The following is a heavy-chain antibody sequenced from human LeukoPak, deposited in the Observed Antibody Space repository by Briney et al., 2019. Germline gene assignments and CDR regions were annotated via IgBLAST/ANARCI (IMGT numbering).Heavy chain of an antibody. Sequence: GGSLRLSCAASAFALSTYTMEWVRLAPGKGLEWVSSINPDSKYIYYRDSVRGRFTISRDNAKNSLYLQMNSLRVEDAAVYYCARGRPHGNDYWGQGTLVTVSS. CDR1: AFALSTYT. J-gene: IGHJ4*02. D-gene: IGHD4-23*01. CDR3: ARGRPHGNDY. V-gene: IGHV3-21*01. CDR2: INPDSKYI.